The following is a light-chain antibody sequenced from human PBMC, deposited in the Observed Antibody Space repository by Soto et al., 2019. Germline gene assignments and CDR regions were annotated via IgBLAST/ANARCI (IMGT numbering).Light chain of an antibody. V-gene: IGKV1-5*01. J-gene: IGKJ5*01. CDR1: QSIGTW. Sequence: DIQVTQSPATLSAFVGDRVTISCRARQSIGTWLAWYQQKPGKAPKLLIYDASTLESGVPSRFSGSGSGTDFTLTISSLQPEDVATYYCQEYNSYPVSFGQGTRLDI. CDR2: DAS. CDR3: QEYNSYPVS.